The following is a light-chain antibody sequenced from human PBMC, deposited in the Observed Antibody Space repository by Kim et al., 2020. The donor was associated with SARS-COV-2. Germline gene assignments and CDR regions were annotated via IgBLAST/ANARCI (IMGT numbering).Light chain of an antibody. CDR2: DVS. V-gene: IGLV2-14*03. Sequence: QSALTQPASVSGSPGQSITISCTGTSSDVGTYNYVSWYQQHPGKAPKLMIFDVSNRLSGVSNRFSGSKSGNTASLTISGLQAEDEADYYCSSYTSTSTYVVFGGGTKLTVL. J-gene: IGLJ2*01. CDR3: SSYTSTSTYVV. CDR1: SSDVGTYNY.